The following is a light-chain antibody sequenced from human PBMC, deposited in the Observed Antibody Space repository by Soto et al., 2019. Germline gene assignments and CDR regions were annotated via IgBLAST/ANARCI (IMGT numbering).Light chain of an antibody. CDR1: NIGSKS. CDR3: QVWDSSSDHLV. Sequence: SYELTQPPSVSVAPGKTPRITCGGNNIGSKSVHWYQQKPGQAPVLVIYYDSDRPSGMPERLSGSNSGNTATLTISRVEAGDEADYYCQVWDSSSDHLVFGGGTQLTVL. CDR2: YDS. J-gene: IGLJ3*02. V-gene: IGLV3-21*04.